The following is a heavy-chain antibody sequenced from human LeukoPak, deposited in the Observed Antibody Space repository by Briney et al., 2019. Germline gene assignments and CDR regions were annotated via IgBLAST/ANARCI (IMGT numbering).Heavy chain of an antibody. Sequence: GGSLRLSCAASGFTFSGYWMNWVRQAPGKGLEWVSSISSSGSYIYYADSVKGRFTISRDNAKNSLYLQMNSLRAEDTAVYYCARDRLGYCSSTSCSPDGFDPWGQGTLVTVSS. D-gene: IGHD2-2*01. V-gene: IGHV3-21*01. CDR3: ARDRLGYCSSTSCSPDGFDP. J-gene: IGHJ5*02. CDR2: ISSSGSYI. CDR1: GFTFSGYW.